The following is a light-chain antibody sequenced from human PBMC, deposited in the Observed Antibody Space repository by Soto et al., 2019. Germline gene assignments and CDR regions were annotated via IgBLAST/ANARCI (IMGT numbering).Light chain of an antibody. CDR3: SSYTSVNTFV. CDR2: HVT. V-gene: IGLV2-14*03. CDR1: SSDVGGYKY. J-gene: IGLJ1*01. Sequence: QSVLTQPASVSGSPGQSITISCAGTSSDVGGYKYVSWYQQHPDKAPKLMIYHVTNRPSGVSDRFSGSKSGNTASLTISGLQAEDEADYYCSSYTSVNTFVFGTGTKVTVL.